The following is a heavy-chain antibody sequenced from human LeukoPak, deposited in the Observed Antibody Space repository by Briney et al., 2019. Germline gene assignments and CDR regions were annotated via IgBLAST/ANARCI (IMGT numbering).Heavy chain of an antibody. J-gene: IGHJ4*02. Sequence: GASVKVSCKASGYTFTSYDINWVRQATGQGLEWMGWMNPNSGNTGYAQKFQGRVTMTRNTSISTAYMELGSLRSEDTAVYYCARGWLRFGELFYWGQGTLVTVSS. V-gene: IGHV1-8*01. CDR2: MNPNSGNT. D-gene: IGHD3-10*01. CDR3: ARGWLRFGELFY. CDR1: GYTFTSYD.